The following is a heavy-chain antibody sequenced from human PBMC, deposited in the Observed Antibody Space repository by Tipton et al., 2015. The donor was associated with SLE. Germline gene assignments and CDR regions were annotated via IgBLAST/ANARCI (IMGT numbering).Heavy chain of an antibody. CDR3: ARHRREHYTSSSSAFDI. Sequence: LRLSCAVYGGSFSGYYWSWIRQPPGKGLEWIGYISYSGSTKYNPSLKSRVTISVDTSKNQLSLKLSSVAAADTAVYYCARHRREHYTSSSSAFDIWGQGTMVTVSS. J-gene: IGHJ3*02. D-gene: IGHD6-6*01. CDR1: GGSFSGYY. V-gene: IGHV4-59*01. CDR2: ISYSGST.